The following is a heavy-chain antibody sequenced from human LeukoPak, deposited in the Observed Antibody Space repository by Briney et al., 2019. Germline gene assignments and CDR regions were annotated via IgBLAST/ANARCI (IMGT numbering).Heavy chain of an antibody. CDR3: ARDRYCSSTSCYRGIFDY. CDR1: GFTFSSYS. Sequence: GGSLRLSCAASGFTFSSYSMNWVRQASGKGLEWVSSISSSSSYIYYADSVKGRFTISRDNAKNSLYLQMNSLRAEDTAVYYCARDRYCSSTSCYRGIFDYWGQGTLVTVSS. V-gene: IGHV3-21*01. J-gene: IGHJ4*02. D-gene: IGHD2-2*01. CDR2: ISSSSSYI.